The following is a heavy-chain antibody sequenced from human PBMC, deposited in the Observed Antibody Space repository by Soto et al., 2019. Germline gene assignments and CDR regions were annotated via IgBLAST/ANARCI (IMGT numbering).Heavy chain of an antibody. CDR3: ARALSFGSGTFDY. J-gene: IGHJ4*02. V-gene: IGHV1-2*02. D-gene: IGHD1-26*01. Sequence: QVQLVQSGAEVKKPGASVKVSCKASGYTFTAYYMHWVRQAPGQGLEWMGCINPDSGGTKYAQKFKGRVTMTRDTSITTAYLDLNSLRSDDTAVYYCARALSFGSGTFDYWGQGTLVTVSS. CDR1: GYTFTAYY. CDR2: INPDSGGT.